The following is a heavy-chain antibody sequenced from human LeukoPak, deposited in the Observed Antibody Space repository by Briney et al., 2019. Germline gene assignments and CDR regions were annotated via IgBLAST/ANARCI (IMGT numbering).Heavy chain of an antibody. Sequence: PVKVSCKASGGTFSSYAISWVRQAPGQGLEWMGGIIPIFGTANYAQKFQGRVTITADESTSTAYMELSSLRSEATAVYCCARPTYLNSAGLYYYSYGMDVWGQGTTVTVSS. V-gene: IGHV1-69*13. J-gene: IGHJ6*02. D-gene: IGHD4-23*01. CDR2: IIPIFGTA. CDR3: ARPTYLNSAGLYYYSYGMDV. CDR1: GGTFSSYA.